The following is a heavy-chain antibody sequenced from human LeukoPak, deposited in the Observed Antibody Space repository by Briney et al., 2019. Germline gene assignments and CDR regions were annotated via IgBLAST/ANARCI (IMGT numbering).Heavy chain of an antibody. CDR3: ARDGRSLITFGGVIVPNWFDP. V-gene: IGHV1-2*02. D-gene: IGHD3-16*02. J-gene: IGHJ5*02. CDR1: GYTFTGYY. CDR2: INPNSGGT. Sequence: ASVKVSCKASGYTFTGYYMHWVRQAPGQGLEWMGWINPNSGGTNYAQKLQGRVTMTTDTSTSTAYMELRSLRSDDTAVYYCARDGRSLITFGGVIVPNWFDPWGQGTLVTVSS.